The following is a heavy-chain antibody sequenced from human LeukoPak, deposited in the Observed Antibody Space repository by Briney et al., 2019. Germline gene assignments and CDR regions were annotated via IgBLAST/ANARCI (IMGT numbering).Heavy chain of an antibody. CDR3: AKEVLLWFGELWDPGYYYGMDV. CDR1: GFTFSSYA. CDR2: ISGSGGST. Sequence: GGSLRLSCAASGFTFSSYAMSWVRQAPGKGLEWVSAISGSGGSTYYADSVKGRFTISRGNSKNTLYLQMNSLRAEDTAVYYCAKEVLLWFGELWDPGYYYGMDVWGQGTTVTVSS. D-gene: IGHD3-10*01. V-gene: IGHV3-23*01. J-gene: IGHJ6*02.